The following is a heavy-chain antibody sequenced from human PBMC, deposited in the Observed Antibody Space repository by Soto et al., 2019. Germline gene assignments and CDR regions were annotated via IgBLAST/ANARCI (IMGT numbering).Heavy chain of an antibody. CDR3: ARDLPRAGTFGY. J-gene: IGHJ4*02. D-gene: IGHD6-13*01. Sequence: QVQLVQSGAEVKKPGASVKVSCKASGYTFTSYAMHWVRQAPGQRLEWMGWINAGNGNTKYSQKFQGRVTITRDTSASTAYMELSSLRSEDTAVYYCARDLPRAGTFGYWGQGTLVTVSS. V-gene: IGHV1-3*01. CDR2: INAGNGNT. CDR1: GYTFTSYA.